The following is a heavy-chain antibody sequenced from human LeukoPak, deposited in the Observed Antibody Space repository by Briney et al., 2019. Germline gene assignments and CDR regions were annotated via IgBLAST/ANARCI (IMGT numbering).Heavy chain of an antibody. D-gene: IGHD3-16*01. V-gene: IGHV3-48*03. CDR1: VFTFSGYE. J-gene: IGHJ4*02. CDR3: AREVFGLL. CDR2: ISTSGSTI. Sequence: GGSLRLSCAASVFTFSGYEMNWVRQAPGKGLEWVSFISTSGSTIYYADSVKGRFTISRDNAKNSLYLQMNILRAEDTAVYYCAREVFGLLWGQGTLVTVSS.